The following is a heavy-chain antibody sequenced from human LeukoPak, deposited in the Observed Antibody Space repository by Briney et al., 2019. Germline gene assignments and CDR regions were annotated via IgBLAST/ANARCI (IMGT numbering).Heavy chain of an antibody. Sequence: PSETLSLTCTVSGGSISSYYWSWIRQPAGKGLEWIGRIYTSGSTNYNPSLKSRVTMSVDTSKNQFSLKLSSVTAADTAVYYCARDRLTMVRGVPPYGMDVWDQGTTVTVSS. V-gene: IGHV4-4*07. J-gene: IGHJ6*02. CDR3: ARDRLTMVRGVPPYGMDV. D-gene: IGHD3-10*01. CDR2: IYTSGST. CDR1: GGSISSYY.